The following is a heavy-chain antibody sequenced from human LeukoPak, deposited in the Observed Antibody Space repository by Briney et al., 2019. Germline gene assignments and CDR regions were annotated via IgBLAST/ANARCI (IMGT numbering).Heavy chain of an antibody. D-gene: IGHD2-2*01. V-gene: IGHV5-51*01. J-gene: IGHJ4*02. CDR3: ARGYCSSTSCYSFDY. CDR1: GYSFTSYW. CDR2: IYPGDSDT. Sequence: GESLQISCKGSGYSFTSYWIGWVRQMPGKGLEWMGIIYPGDSDTRYSPSFQGQVTISADKSISTAYLQWSSLKASDTAMYYCARGYCSSTSCYSFDYWGQGTLVTVSS.